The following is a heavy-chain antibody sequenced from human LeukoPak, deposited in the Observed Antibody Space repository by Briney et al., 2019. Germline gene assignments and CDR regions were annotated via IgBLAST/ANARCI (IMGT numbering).Heavy chain of an antibody. V-gene: IGHV3-49*04. Sequence: SGGSLRLSCTPSGLTFGDHTLRWVRQPPGKGLGWLGFTISKAHGGKAYGGKKEYDASVKGRFTISRDNSKSIGYLQMNILKAEDTALYYCTRDMTNCDGVSSAFGLFFDSWGQGTRVTVSS. CDR2: TISKAHGGKAYGGKK. D-gene: IGHD6-19*01. CDR3: TRDMTNCDGVSSAFGLFFDS. CDR1: GLTFGDHT. J-gene: IGHJ4*02.